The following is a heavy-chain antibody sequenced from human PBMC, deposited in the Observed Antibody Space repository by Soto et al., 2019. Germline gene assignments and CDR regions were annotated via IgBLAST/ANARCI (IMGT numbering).Heavy chain of an antibody. V-gene: IGHV3-7*03. CDR3: ARDTLWNTAMGVFVH. J-gene: IGHJ4*02. CDR2: INEDGSET. CDR1: GFSFSTSW. D-gene: IGHD5-18*01. Sequence: EAQLVESGGGLVQPGGSLRLSCVVSGFSFSTSWMGWVRQAPGNGLEWVATINEDGSETHYVDSVKGRFTISRDSAMNSVSLQMNSLRAEDTAVYYCARDTLWNTAMGVFVHWGQGTLVTVSS.